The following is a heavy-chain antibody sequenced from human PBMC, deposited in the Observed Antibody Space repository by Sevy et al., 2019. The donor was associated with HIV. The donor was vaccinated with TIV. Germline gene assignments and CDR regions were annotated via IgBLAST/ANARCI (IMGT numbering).Heavy chain of an antibody. CDR2: ISSSGSTI. V-gene: IGHV3-48*03. CDR1: GFTFSSYE. CDR3: ARMGGYLNAFDI. D-gene: IGHD3-16*01. J-gene: IGHJ3*02. Sequence: GSLRLSCAASGFTFSSYEMNWVRQAPGKGLEWVSYISSSGSTIYYADSVKGRFTISRDNAKNSLYLQMNSLRAEDTAVYYCARMGGYLNAFDIWGQGTMVTVSS.